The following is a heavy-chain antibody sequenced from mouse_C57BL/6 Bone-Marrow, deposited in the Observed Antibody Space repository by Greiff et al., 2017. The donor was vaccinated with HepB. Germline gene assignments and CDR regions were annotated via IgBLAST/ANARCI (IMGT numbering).Heavy chain of an antibody. CDR1: GFTFSDYG. Sequence: QGVESGGGLVKPGGSLKLSCAASGFTFSDYGMHWVRQAPEKGLEWVAYISSGSSTIYYADTVKGRFTISRDNAKNTLFLQMTSLRSEDTAMYYCARENYYGSSLFDYWGQGTTLTVSS. V-gene: IGHV5-17*01. D-gene: IGHD1-1*01. CDR2: ISSGSSTI. J-gene: IGHJ2*01. CDR3: ARENYYGSSLFDY.